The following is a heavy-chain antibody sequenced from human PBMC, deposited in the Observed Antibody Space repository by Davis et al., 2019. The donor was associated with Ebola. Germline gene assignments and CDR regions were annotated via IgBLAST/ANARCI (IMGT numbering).Heavy chain of an antibody. CDR3: ARGHRVRKYCSGGSCWGGADY. J-gene: IGHJ4*02. D-gene: IGHD2-15*01. Sequence: MPSETLSLTCTVSGGSISGDYWSWIRQPPGKGLEWIGYIHDSGSTNYNPSLKSRLTISVDTSKNQFSLKLSSVTAADTAVYYCARGHRVRKYCSGGSCWGGADYWSRGTLVTVSS. CDR2: IHDSGST. V-gene: IGHV4-59*12. CDR1: GGSISGDY.